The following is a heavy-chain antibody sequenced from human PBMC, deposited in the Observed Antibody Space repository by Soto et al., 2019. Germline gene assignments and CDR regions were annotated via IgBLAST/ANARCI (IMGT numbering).Heavy chain of an antibody. D-gene: IGHD5-12*01. Sequence: NPSETLSLTCTVSGDSISAYSWSWVRQPPGKGLEWIGNIHYNGNTKYSPSLKSRVTMSVDTSKNHFSLRLISVTAADTAIYFCAREGNLGRWLQPLDFWGQGTLVTVYS. CDR1: GDSISAYS. J-gene: IGHJ4*02. CDR3: AREGNLGRWLQPLDF. CDR2: IHYNGNT. V-gene: IGHV4-59*01.